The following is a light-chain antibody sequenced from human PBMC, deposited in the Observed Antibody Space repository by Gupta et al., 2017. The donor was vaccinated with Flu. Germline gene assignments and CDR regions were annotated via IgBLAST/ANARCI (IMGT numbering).Light chain of an antibody. Sequence: PXSXSXXPXXSXTISXTGTSSDVGGYNYVSWYQQHPGKAPKLMIYEVSNRPSGVSNRFSGSKSGNTASLTISGLQAEDEADYYCSSYTSSSTSYVFGTGTKVTVL. CDR1: SSDVGGYNY. CDR2: EVS. V-gene: IGLV2-14*01. CDR3: SSYTSSSTSYV. J-gene: IGLJ1*01.